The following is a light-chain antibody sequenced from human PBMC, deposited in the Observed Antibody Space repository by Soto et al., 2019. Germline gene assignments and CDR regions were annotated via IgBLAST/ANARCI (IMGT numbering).Light chain of an antibody. V-gene: IGKV3-11*01. CDR2: DAY. CDR1: QSFRGL. Sequence: EVVLTQSPVTLSLSPGESATLSCRASQSFRGLLAWYQQKPGQAPRLLIYDAYNRATGIPPRFSGSGSGTDFTLTISSLEPEDSAVYYCQQRHMWPITFGQGTRLEI. CDR3: QQRHMWPIT. J-gene: IGKJ5*01.